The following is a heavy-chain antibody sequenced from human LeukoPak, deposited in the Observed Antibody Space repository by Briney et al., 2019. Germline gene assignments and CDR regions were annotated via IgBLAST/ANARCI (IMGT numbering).Heavy chain of an antibody. V-gene: IGHV3-7*03. Sequence: GGSLRLSCTASGFTFSASWMSWVRQAPGKGLEWVANIKEDGNEKCYVDSVKGRFTISRDNAKNSLYLQMNSLRAEDTAVYYCVKDRLRFSCWGQGTLVTVSS. CDR3: VKDRLRFSC. CDR1: GFTFSASW. CDR2: IKEDGNEK. D-gene: IGHD3-16*01. J-gene: IGHJ4*02.